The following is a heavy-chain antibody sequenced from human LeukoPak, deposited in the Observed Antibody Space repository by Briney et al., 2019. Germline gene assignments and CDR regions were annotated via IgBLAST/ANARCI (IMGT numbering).Heavy chain of an antibody. D-gene: IGHD3-3*01. Sequence: SVKVSCKASGGTFSSYVISWVRQAPGQGLEWMGGIIPIFGTANYAQKFQGRVTITADESTSTAYMELSSLRSEDTAVYYCARDPGDYDFWSAEPLNWFDPWGQGTLVTVSS. CDR1: GGTFSSYV. CDR3: ARDPGDYDFWSAEPLNWFDP. J-gene: IGHJ5*02. CDR2: IIPIFGTA. V-gene: IGHV1-69*01.